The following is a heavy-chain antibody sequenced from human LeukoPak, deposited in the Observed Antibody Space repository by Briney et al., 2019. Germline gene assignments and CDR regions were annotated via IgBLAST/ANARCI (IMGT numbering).Heavy chain of an antibody. CDR3: ARTFTFGGVFGYFDY. V-gene: IGHV4-59*01. CDR2: IYYSRRA. CDR1: RVSISTYC. D-gene: IGHD3-16*02. J-gene: IGHJ4*02. Sequence: SETLSHTSAVSRVSISTYCWGWIPPPPGQRLERRGYIYYSRRANYNPSLKSRVTISVDTSKNQFSLKLSCVTAADTAVYYCARTFTFGGVFGYFDYWGQGTLVTVSS.